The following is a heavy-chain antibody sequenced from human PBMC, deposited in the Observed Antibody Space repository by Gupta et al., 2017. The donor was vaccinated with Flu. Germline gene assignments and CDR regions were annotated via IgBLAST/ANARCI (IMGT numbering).Heavy chain of an antibody. CDR1: GFPFSAFG. J-gene: IGHJ1*01. D-gene: IGHD4-17*01. V-gene: IGHV3-23*01. CDR3: VKDAGYGEYAY. Sequence: EVQLLESGEGLAQPGGSLRLSCAASGFPFSAFGMRWVRQAPGKGLEWVSTISGGTTYYADSVKGWFTISKDTSRNTLFLQMNSLRAEDTAVYYCVKDAGYGEYAYWGQGTLLTVSS. CDR2: ISGGTT.